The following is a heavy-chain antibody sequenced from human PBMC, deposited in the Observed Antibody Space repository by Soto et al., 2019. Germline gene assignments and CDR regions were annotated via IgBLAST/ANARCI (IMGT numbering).Heavy chain of an antibody. CDR1: GFTFSSST. V-gene: IGHV3-23*01. J-gene: IGHJ4*02. CDR2: ISGSGATT. Sequence: EVQLLESGGGSEQPGGSLRLSCAASGFTFSSSTMNWVRQAPGKGLECISMISGSGATTNYADSVKGRFTISRDNSKNTLYLKMNSLRVEDTAKYYCAKDWQLNSWGQGTLVTVSS. CDR3: AKDWQLNS. D-gene: IGHD3-10*01.